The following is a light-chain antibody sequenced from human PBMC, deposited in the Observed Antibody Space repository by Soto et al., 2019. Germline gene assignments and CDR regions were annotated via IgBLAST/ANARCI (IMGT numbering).Light chain of an antibody. J-gene: IGLJ3*02. V-gene: IGLV1-51*01. CDR1: SSNIENNY. CDR2: DNN. CDR3: GTWDISLTTGV. Sequence: QSVLTQPPSVSAAPGQTVTISCSGSSSNIENNYVSWYRHLPGTAPKLLIYDNNKRPSGIPDRFSGSKSGTSATLAITGLQTGDEADYYCGTWDISLTTGVFGGGTKVTVL.